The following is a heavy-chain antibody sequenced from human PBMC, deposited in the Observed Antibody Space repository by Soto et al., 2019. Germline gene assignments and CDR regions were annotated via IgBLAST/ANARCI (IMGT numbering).Heavy chain of an antibody. CDR3: ARGWYYFDV. D-gene: IGHD2-15*01. Sequence: ETLSLTCDVSVEPMTGGYYWGWIRQSPGKGLEWIGSIYYGGTTYYNPSLRSRLAISIDTSKNQFSLRLSSVTAADTALYYCARGWYYFDVWGQGSLVTVSS. V-gene: IGHV4-38-2*01. CDR2: IYYGGTT. CDR1: VEPMTGGYY. J-gene: IGHJ4*02.